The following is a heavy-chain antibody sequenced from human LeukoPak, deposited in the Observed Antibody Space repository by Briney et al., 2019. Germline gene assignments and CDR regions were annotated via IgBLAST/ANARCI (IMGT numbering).Heavy chain of an antibody. D-gene: IGHD3-3*01. CDR2: INHSGST. Sequence: SEALSLTCAVYGGSFSGYYWSWIRQPPGKGLEWIGEINHSGSTNYNPSPKSRVTISVDTSKNQFPLKLSSVTAADTAVYYCARRGRITIFGVANYYYMDVWGKGTSVTVSS. J-gene: IGHJ6*03. CDR3: ARRGRITIFGVANYYYMDV. CDR1: GGSFSGYY. V-gene: IGHV4-34*01.